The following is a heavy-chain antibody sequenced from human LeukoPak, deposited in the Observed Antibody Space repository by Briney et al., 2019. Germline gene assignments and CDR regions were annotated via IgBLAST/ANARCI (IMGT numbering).Heavy chain of an antibody. J-gene: IGHJ4*02. D-gene: IGHD3-10*01. V-gene: IGHV3-21*01. CDR3: VRLRRNSDRSYYYYYYYS. CDR1: GLTFSDHS. CDR2: IYPTSTSI. Sequence: GGSLRLSCVASGLTFSDHSINWVRRAPGKGLEWVSSIYPTSTSIYYADAVRGRFTISRDNAKSSLYLQMDSLRAEDTAVYYCVRLRRNSDRSYYYYYYYSWGQGILVTVSS.